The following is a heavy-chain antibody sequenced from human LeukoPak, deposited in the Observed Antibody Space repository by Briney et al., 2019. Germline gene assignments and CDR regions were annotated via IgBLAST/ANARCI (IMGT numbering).Heavy chain of an antibody. CDR3: ARGTGTRITIFGVVISAFDI. Sequence: SETLSLTCTVSGGSISSGGYCWSWIRQPPGKGLEWIGDIFHSGSTYYNPSLKSRVTISVDRSKNQFSLKLSSVTAADTAVYYCARGTGTRITIFGVVISAFDIWGQGTMVTVSS. D-gene: IGHD3-3*01. V-gene: IGHV4-30-2*01. CDR1: GGSISSGGYC. CDR2: IFHSGST. J-gene: IGHJ3*02.